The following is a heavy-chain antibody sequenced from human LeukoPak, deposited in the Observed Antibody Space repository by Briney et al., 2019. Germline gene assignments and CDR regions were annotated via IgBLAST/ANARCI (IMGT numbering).Heavy chain of an antibody. J-gene: IGHJ4*02. CDR2: IKSKTDGGTT. CDR3: TTDDYGDLVFDY. Sequence: KPGGSLRFSCAASGFTFSNAWMSWVRQAPGKGLEWVGRIKSKTDGGTTDYAAPVKGRFTISRDDSKNTLYLQMNSLKTEDTAVYYCTTDDYGDLVFDYWGQGTLVTVSS. V-gene: IGHV3-15*01. CDR1: GFTFSNAW. D-gene: IGHD4-17*01.